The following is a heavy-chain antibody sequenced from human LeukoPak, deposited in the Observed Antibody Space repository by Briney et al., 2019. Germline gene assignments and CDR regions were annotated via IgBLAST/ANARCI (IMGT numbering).Heavy chain of an antibody. CDR2: IKQDGSEK. CDR1: GFTFSSYW. CDR3: ARGGGYDSSRWYYYYYMDV. V-gene: IGHV3-7*04. D-gene: IGHD5-12*01. Sequence: PGGSLRLSCAASGFTFSSYWMSWVRQAPGKGLEWVANIKQDGSEKYYVDSVKGRFTISRGNAKNSLYLQMNSLRAEDTAVYYCARGGGYDSSRWYYYYYMDVWGKGTTVTISS. J-gene: IGHJ6*03.